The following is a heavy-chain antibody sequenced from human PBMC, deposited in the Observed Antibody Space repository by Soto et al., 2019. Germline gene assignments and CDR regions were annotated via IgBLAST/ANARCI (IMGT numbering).Heavy chain of an antibody. V-gene: IGHV1-24*01. D-gene: IGHD3-10*01. Sequence: GASVKVSCKVSGYTLTELSMHWVRQAPGKGLEWMGGFDPEDGETIYAQKFQGRVTMTEDTSTDTAYMELSSLRSEDTVVYYCATSYGSGSRLIFDYWGQGTLVTASS. CDR3: ATSYGSGSRLIFDY. CDR1: GYTLTELS. J-gene: IGHJ4*02. CDR2: FDPEDGET.